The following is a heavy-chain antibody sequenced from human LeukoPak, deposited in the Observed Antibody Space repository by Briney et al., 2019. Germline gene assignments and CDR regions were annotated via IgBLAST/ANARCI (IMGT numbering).Heavy chain of an antibody. CDR1: GGSFSGYY. CDR2: INHSGST. CDR3: ARGQALYSSGWSRDY. D-gene: IGHD6-19*01. Sequence: PSETLSLTCAVYGGSFSGYYWSWIRQPPGKGLEWIGEINHSGSTTYNPSLKSRFTISVDTSKNQFSLKLSSVTAADTAVYYCARGQALYSSGWSRDYWGQGTLVTVSS. J-gene: IGHJ4*02. V-gene: IGHV4-34*01.